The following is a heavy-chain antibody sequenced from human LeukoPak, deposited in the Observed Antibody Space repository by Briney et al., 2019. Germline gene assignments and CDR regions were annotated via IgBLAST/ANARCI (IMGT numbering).Heavy chain of an antibody. Sequence: SETLSLTCTVSGGSISSHYWSWIRQPPGKGLEWIGYIYYSGSTNYNPSLKSRVTISVDTSKNQFSLKLSSVTAADTAVYYCARAPGVPAAEFDYWGQGILATVSS. CDR1: GGSISSHY. CDR2: IYYSGST. V-gene: IGHV4-59*11. CDR3: ARAPGVPAAEFDY. D-gene: IGHD2-2*01. J-gene: IGHJ4*02.